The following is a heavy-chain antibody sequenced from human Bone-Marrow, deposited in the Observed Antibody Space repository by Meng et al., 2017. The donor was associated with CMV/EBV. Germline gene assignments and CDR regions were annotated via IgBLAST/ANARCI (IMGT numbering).Heavy chain of an antibody. Sequence: SETLSLTCAVSGASISSSGYYGSWMRQPPGKGLEWIATISNGGNTYYSPSLRSRVTLSADTSKNQFSLNLNFVAAADTAVYFCAVSYSGYPLASWGQGTLVTFSS. V-gene: IGHV4-39*01. D-gene: IGHD5-12*01. CDR2: ISNGGNT. CDR1: GASISSSGYY. CDR3: AVSYSGYPLAS. J-gene: IGHJ5*02.